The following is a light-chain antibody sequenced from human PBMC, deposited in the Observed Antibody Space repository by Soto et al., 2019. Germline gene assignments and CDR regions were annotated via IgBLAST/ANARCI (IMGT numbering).Light chain of an antibody. CDR1: QSVSSH. CDR2: DAS. CDR3: EPRSIVIT. J-gene: IGKJ5*01. V-gene: IGKV3-11*01. Sequence: EVVLTQSPATLSLSLGEGATLSCRASQSVSSHLAWYHQKPGHAPKLLIYDASKRATGIPARCSGHGFGTYFTLNSSSRDHDDFAVYYCEPRSIVITFGQGTRLEMK.